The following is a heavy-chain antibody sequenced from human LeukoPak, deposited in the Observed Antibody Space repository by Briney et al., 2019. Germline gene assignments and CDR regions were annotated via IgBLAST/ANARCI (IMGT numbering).Heavy chain of an antibody. V-gene: IGHV3-21*01. Sequence: GGSLRLSCAASGFTFSSYSMNWVRQAPGKALEWVSSISSSSSYIYYADSVKGRFTISRDNAKNSLYLQMNSLRAEDTAVYYCARDVVARPPPSFDYWGQGTLVTVSS. J-gene: IGHJ4*02. CDR3: ARDVVARPPPSFDY. D-gene: IGHD2-15*01. CDR2: ISSSSSYI. CDR1: GFTFSSYS.